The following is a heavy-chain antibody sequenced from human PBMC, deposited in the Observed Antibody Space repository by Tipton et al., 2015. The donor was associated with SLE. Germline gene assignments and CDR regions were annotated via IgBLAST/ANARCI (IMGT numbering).Heavy chain of an antibody. D-gene: IGHD1-26*01. CDR3: ARGGGSYLMDF. V-gene: IGHV1-18*01. J-gene: IGHJ4*02. CDR1: GYTFISYG. CDR2: ISAENGKT. Sequence: QSGAEVKKPGASVKVSCKASGYTFISYGVTWVRQAPGQGPEWMGWISAENGKTDYAEKFRDRVTLTTDTSTSTAYMDVWSLRSDDTAVYYCARGGGSYLMDFWGQGTLVTVSS.